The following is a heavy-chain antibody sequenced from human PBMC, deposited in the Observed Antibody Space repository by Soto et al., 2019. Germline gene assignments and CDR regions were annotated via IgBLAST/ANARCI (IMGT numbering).Heavy chain of an antibody. V-gene: IGHV4-59*08. CDR3: VRQGIGALHGLVDV. D-gene: IGHD1-26*01. CDR2: IYSNGGT. CDR1: GDSIGTYN. Sequence: QVQLQASGPGLVKPSDTLSLTCTVSGDSIGTYNWGWIRQPPGKRLEWIGYIYSNGGTSYNPALTSRVTITADTSTKQFSLRLISVTAADTAVYYCVRQGIGALHGLVDVWGQGTTVTVSS. J-gene: IGHJ6*02.